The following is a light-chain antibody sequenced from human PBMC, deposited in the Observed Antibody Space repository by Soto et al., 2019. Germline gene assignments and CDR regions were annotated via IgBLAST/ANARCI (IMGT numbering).Light chain of an antibody. V-gene: IGLV2-14*01. CDR1: SSVVGGYNY. CDR2: EVS. CDR3: SSYTSSITYV. J-gene: IGLJ1*01. Sequence: QSALTQPASVSGSPGQSITISCTGTSSVVGGYNYVSWYQQHPGKAPKLMIYEVSNRPSGVSNRFSGSKSGNAASLTISGLQAEDEADYYCSSYTSSITYVFGTGTKGTVL.